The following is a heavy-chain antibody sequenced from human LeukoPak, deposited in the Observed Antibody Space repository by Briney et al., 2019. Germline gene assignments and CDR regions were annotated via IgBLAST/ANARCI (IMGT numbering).Heavy chain of an antibody. J-gene: IGHJ4*02. CDR2: IKRDGSEK. CDR3: VYSRSDY. V-gene: IGHV3-7*01. D-gene: IGHD5-18*01. CDR1: GFSFSNYE. Sequence: GGSLRLSCAASGFSFSNYEMNWVRQAPGKGLEWVANIKRDGSEKFYVDSVKGRFTISRNNAKNSLYLQMNSLRAEDTAVYYCVYSRSDYWGQGALVTVSS.